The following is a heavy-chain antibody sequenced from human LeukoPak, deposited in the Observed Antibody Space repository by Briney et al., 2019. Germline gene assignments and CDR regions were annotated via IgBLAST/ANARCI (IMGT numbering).Heavy chain of an antibody. J-gene: IGHJ3*02. CDR1: GFTLSSYW. V-gene: IGHV3-7*01. Sequence: GGSLRLSCAASGFTLSSYWMSWVRQAPGKGLEWVANIKQDGSEKYYVDSVKGRFTISRDNAKNSLYLQMNSLRAEDTAVYYCAGNLYSSSWPDAFDIWGQGTMVTVSS. CDR3: AGNLYSSSWPDAFDI. CDR2: IKQDGSEK. D-gene: IGHD6-13*01.